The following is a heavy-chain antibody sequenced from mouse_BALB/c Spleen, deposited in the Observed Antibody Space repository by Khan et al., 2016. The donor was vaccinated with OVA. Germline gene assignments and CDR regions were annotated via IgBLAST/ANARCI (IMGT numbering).Heavy chain of an antibody. D-gene: IGHD1-1*01. CDR3: ARDYEGSFWLAC. CDR1: GYTFTNYI. CDR2: INPYNDGT. Sequence: ELQLQESGPELVKPGASVKMSCKASGYTFTNYIIHWMKQKPGQGLEWIGYINPYNDGTKYNEKFKGKATLTADKSSSTAYMELSGLTSEDSAVXYSARDYEGSFWLACGGQGTLVTVSA. J-gene: IGHJ3*01. V-gene: IGHV1S136*01.